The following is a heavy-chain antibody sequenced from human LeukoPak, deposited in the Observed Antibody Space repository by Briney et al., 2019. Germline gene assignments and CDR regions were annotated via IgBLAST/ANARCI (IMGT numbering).Heavy chain of an antibody. D-gene: IGHD3-3*01. J-gene: IGHJ4*02. Sequence: GGSLRLSCAASGFTFSSYWMSWVRQAPGKGLEWVANIKQDGSQKYYVDSVEGRFSISRDNAKNSLYLQMNSLRAEDTAVYYCARGVPYASWSGPHYSDYWGQGTLVTVSS. CDR1: GFTFSSYW. V-gene: IGHV3-7*01. CDR2: IKQDGSQK. CDR3: ARGVPYASWSGPHYSDY.